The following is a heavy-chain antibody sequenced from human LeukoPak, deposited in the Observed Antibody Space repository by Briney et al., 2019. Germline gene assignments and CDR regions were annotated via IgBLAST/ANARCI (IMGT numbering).Heavy chain of an antibody. CDR3: AKAIGGYSYGY. CDR2: VSGPGATT. CDR1: GFSFSTYA. Sequence: PGGSLRLSCTASGFSFSTYAMSWVRQAPGKGLEWVSSVSGPGATTWYAESVKGRLTISRDNSKNTLYLQMNSLRAEDTALYYCAKAIGGYSYGYWGQGTLLTVSS. D-gene: IGHD5-18*01. V-gene: IGHV3-23*01. J-gene: IGHJ4*02.